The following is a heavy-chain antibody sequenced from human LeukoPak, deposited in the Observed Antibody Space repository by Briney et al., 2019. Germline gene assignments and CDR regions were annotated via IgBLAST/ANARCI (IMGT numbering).Heavy chain of an antibody. Sequence: GGSLRLSCAASGFTLSTYNMKWVRQAPRRGLEWVSSICTSSSYIYYADSVKGRFTISRDNARNSLYLQMNNLKTEDTAVYYCARGQHRVTYSDDAFDIWGQGTMVTVSS. CDR1: GFTLSTYN. CDR2: ICTSSSYI. J-gene: IGHJ3*02. V-gene: IGHV3-21*01. CDR3: ARGQHRVTYSDDAFDI. D-gene: IGHD4-11*01.